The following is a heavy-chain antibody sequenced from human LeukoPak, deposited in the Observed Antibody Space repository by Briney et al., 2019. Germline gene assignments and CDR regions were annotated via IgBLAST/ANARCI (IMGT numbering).Heavy chain of an antibody. Sequence: SETLSLTCTVSGGSISSYYWSWIRQPPGKGLEWIGYIYYSGSTNYNPSLKSRVTISVDTSKNQFSLKLSSVTAADTAVYYCERDYYDSSGYTNWFDPWGQGTLVTVSS. D-gene: IGHD3-22*01. CDR2: IYYSGST. V-gene: IGHV4-59*12. CDR1: GGSISSYY. CDR3: ERDYYDSSGYTNWFDP. J-gene: IGHJ5*02.